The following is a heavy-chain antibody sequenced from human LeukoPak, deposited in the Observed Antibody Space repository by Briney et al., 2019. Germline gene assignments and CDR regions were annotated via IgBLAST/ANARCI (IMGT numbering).Heavy chain of an antibody. CDR1: GFTFSSYW. V-gene: IGHV3-74*01. CDR3: ARVGLAWELHFHPWDY. J-gene: IGHJ4*02. CDR2: LSTDGSST. Sequence: GGSLRLSCAASGFTFSSYWMHWVRQAPGQGLVWLSRLSTDGSSTDYADSVKGRFTISRDNSKNTLYLQMNSLRAEDTAVYYCARVGLAWELHFHPWDYWGQGTLVTVSS. D-gene: IGHD1-26*01.